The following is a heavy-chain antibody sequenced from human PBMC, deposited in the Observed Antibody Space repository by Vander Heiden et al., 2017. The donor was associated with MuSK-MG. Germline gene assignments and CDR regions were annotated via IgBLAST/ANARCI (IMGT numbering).Heavy chain of an antibody. CDR1: GFTFSSYW. CDR2: INSDGSST. V-gene: IGHV3-74*01. D-gene: IGHD6-19*01. J-gene: IGHJ4*02. CDR3: AKGGRQWLVREGLDY. Sequence: EVQLVESGGGLVQPGGSLRLSCAASGFTFSSYWIHWVRQAPGKGLVWVSRINSDGSSTSYADSVKGRFTISRDNAKNTLYLQMNSLRAEDTAVYYCAKGGRQWLVREGLDYWGQGTLVTVSS.